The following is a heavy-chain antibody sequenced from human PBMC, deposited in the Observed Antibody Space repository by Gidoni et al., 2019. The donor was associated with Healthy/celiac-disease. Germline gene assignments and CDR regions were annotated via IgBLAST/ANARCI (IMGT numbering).Heavy chain of an antibody. J-gene: IGHJ6*02. CDR1: GGSISSGSYY. CDR3: ASGGVDYGDYGGLNYYYYGMDV. V-gene: IGHV4-61*02. CDR2: IYTSGST. D-gene: IGHD4-17*01. Sequence: QVQLQESGPGLVKPSQTLSLTCTVSGGSISSGSYYWSWIRQPAGKGLEWIGRIYTSGSTNYNPSLKSRVTISVDTSKNQFSLKLSSVTAADTAVYYCASGGVDYGDYGGLNYYYYGMDVWGQGTTVTVSS.